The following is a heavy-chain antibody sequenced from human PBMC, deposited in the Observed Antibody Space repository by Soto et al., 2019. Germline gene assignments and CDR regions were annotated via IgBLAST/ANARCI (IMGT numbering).Heavy chain of an antibody. CDR2: MNPNSGNT. CDR1: GYTFTSYD. D-gene: IGHD4-4*01. J-gene: IGHJ4*02. Sequence: GASVKVSCKASGYTFTSYDINWVRQATGQGLEWMGWMNPNSGNTGYAQKFQGRVTMTRNTSTTTAYMELRSLRSDDTAVYYCTRDRLTLTTSLIFDYWGQGTLVTVSS. CDR3: TRDRLTLTTSLIFDY. V-gene: IGHV1-8*01.